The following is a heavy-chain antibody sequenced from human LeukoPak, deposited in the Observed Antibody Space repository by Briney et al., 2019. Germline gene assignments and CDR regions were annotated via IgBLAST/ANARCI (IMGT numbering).Heavy chain of an antibody. Sequence: GGSLRLSCAASGFTFSSYAMIWVRQAPGKGLEWVSAISGSGGSTYYADSVKGRFTISRDNSKNTLYLQMNSLRAEDTAVYYCAKEGLRQYYYDSSGYPTPPFDYWGQGTLVTVSS. CDR1: GFTFSSYA. CDR2: ISGSGGST. J-gene: IGHJ4*02. V-gene: IGHV3-23*01. CDR3: AKEGLRQYYYDSSGYPTPPFDY. D-gene: IGHD3-22*01.